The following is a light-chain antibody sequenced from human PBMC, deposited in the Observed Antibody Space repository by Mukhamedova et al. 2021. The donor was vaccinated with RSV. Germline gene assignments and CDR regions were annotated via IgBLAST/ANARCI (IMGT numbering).Light chain of an antibody. J-gene: IGKJ5*01. CDR2: AAS. CDR3: QQSYSTPSIT. V-gene: IGKV1-39*01. Sequence: WYQRRVHGKAPKLLIYAASTLQSGVPSRFSGSGSGTDFTLTISSLLPEDYATYYCQQSYSTPSITFGQGTRLEIK.